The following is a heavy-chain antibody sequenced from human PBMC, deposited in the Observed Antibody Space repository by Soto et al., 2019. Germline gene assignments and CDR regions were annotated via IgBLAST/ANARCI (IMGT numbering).Heavy chain of an antibody. D-gene: IGHD5-12*01. V-gene: IGHV1-2*02. CDR3: ARANSGDDDEFDH. J-gene: IGHJ4*02. CDR2: VSPKSGDT. CDR1: GYTFTGYY. Sequence: QVQLVQSGTEVRKPGASVKVSCKASGYTFTGYYIHWVRQAPGQGLERMGWVSPKSGDTYYPQKFQGRVTMTRDTSISSVYMELSRLRSDDTAVYYCARANSGDDDEFDHWGQGTPVTVSS.